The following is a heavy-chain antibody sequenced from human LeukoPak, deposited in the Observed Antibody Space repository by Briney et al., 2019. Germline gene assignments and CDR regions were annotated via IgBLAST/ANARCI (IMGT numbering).Heavy chain of an antibody. Sequence: ASVKVSCKASGYTFTGHYIHWVRLAPGEGLEWMGWINPNNGGTSYAQKFQGRVSVTRDTSITTAYMELSRLRSDDTALYCCARGRVPFYSRTFKECYLQYGLDVWGQGTTVTVSS. J-gene: IGHJ6*02. V-gene: IGHV1-2*02. CDR2: INPNNGGT. D-gene: IGHD2/OR15-2a*01. CDR3: ARGRVPFYSRTFKECYLQYGLDV. CDR1: GYTFTGHY.